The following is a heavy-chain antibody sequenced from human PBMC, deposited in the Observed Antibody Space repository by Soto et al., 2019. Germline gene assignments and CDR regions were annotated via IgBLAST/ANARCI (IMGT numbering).Heavy chain of an antibody. J-gene: IGHJ6*03. D-gene: IGHD3-3*01. CDR3: ARHRGDYDFWSGYYRDYYYYYMDV. CDR2: IYYSGST. CDR1: GGSISSYY. Sequence: PSETLSLTCTVSGGSISSYYWSWIRQPPGKGLEWIGYIYYSGSTNYNPSLKSRVTISVDTSKNQFSLKLSSVTAADTAVYYCARHRGDYDFWSGYYRDYYYYYMDVWGKGTTVTVSS. V-gene: IGHV4-59*08.